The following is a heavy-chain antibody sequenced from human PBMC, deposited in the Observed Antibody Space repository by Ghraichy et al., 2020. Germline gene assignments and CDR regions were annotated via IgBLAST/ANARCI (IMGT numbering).Heavy chain of an antibody. V-gene: IGHV3-7*01. CDR2: IKQDGSEK. CDR1: GFTFSSYW. Sequence: GGSLRLSCAASGFTFSSYWMSWVRQAPGKGLEWVANIKQDGSEKYYVDSVKGRFTISRDNAKNSLYLQMNSLRAEDTAVYYCARDRCSSTSCYERWGLNWFDPWGQGTLVTVSS. D-gene: IGHD2-2*01. CDR3: ARDRCSSTSCYERWGLNWFDP. J-gene: IGHJ5*02.